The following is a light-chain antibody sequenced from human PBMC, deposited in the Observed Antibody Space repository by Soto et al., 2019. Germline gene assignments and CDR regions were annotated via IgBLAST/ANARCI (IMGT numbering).Light chain of an antibody. CDR2: GAS. CDR1: QSVISNF. J-gene: IGKJ2*01. CDR3: LQYGSSPYT. V-gene: IGKV3-20*01. Sequence: ENVLTQSPGTLSLSPGERAILSCRASQSVISNFLAWYQQKPGQAPRLLIYGASSRATGIPDRFSGSGSGTDFTLTISRLEPEDFAVYYCLQYGSSPYTFGQGAKLVIK.